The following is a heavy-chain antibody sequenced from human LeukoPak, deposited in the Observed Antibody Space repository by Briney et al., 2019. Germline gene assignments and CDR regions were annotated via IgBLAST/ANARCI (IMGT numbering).Heavy chain of an antibody. CDR2: IYPGGSDT. V-gene: IGHV5-51*01. D-gene: IGHD3-10*01. J-gene: IGHJ5*02. CDR3: ARRSSLWFGEFDP. Sequence: KVSCKGSGYSFTSYWIGWVRQMPGKGLEWMGIIYPGGSDTRYSPSFQGQVTISADKSISTAYLQWSSLKASDTAMYYCARRSSLWFGEFDPWGQGTLVTVSS. CDR1: GYSFTSYW.